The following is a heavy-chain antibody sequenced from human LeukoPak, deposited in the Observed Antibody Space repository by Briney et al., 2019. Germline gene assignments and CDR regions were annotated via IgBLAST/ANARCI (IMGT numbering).Heavy chain of an antibody. D-gene: IGHD3-10*01. CDR3: ARTSVIRGIINHLDS. Sequence: KPSETLSLTCTVSGGSISSYYWSWIRQPAGKGLEWIGRIYTSGSTTYNPSLKSRVTMSVDTSKNQFSLRLSSVTAADTALYYCARTSVIRGIINHLDSWGQGTLVTVSS. CDR1: GGSISSYY. J-gene: IGHJ4*02. V-gene: IGHV4-4*07. CDR2: IYTSGST.